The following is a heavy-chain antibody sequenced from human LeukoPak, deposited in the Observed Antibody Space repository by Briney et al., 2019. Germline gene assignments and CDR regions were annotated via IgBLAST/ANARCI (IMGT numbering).Heavy chain of an antibody. J-gene: IGHJ6*02. CDR2: IYYSGTT. Sequence: SETLSLTCTVSGGSISYYYWNWIRQSPGKGLEWIGYIYYSGTTNYNPSLKSRVTISVDTSKNQFSLQLRSVTAADTAVYYCAREDPQTTVPEGMDVWGQGTTVTVSS. CDR3: AREDPQTTVPEGMDV. D-gene: IGHD4-17*01. CDR1: GGSISYYY. V-gene: IGHV4-59*01.